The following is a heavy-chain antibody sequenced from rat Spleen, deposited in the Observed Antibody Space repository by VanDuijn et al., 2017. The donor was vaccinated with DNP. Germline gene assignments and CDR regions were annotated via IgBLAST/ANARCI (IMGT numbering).Heavy chain of an antibody. CDR1: GFTFSNYG. D-gene: IGHD1-9*01. CDR3: TRRGHTTGLNWFVY. Sequence: EVQLVESGGGLVQPGRSMKLSCAASGFTFSNYGMAWVRQAPTKGLEWVAYITYDGGGTYYRDSVKGRFTISRDNAKSTLYLQMDSLRSEDTATYYCTRRGHTTGLNWFVYWGQGTLVTVSS. CDR2: ITYDGGGT. V-gene: IGHV5-25*01. J-gene: IGHJ3*01.